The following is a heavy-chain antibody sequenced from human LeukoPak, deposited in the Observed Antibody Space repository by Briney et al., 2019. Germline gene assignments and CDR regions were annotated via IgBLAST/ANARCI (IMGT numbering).Heavy chain of an antibody. CDR3: ARGRGRYQLPNWFDP. V-gene: IGHV6-1*01. J-gene: IGHJ5*02. Sequence: SQTLSLTCAISGDSVSSNSAAWNRIRQSPSRGLEWLGRTYYRSKWYNDYAVSVKSRITINPDTSKNQFSLQLNSVTPEDTAVNYCARGRGRYQLPNWFDPWGQGTLVTVSS. D-gene: IGHD2-2*01. CDR1: GDSVSSNSAA. CDR2: TYYRSKWYN.